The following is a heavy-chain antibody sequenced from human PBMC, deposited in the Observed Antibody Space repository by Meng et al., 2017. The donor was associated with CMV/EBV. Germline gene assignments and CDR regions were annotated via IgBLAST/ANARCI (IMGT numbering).Heavy chain of an antibody. CDR3: AKISGRTVSPYCSSTSCYTGRGYFDY. J-gene: IGHJ4*02. CDR2: INPNSGGT. Sequence: ASVKVSCKASGYTFTGYYMHWVRQAPGQGLEWMGWINPNSGGTNYAQKFQGRVTMTRDTSISTAYMELSRLRSDDTAVYYCAKISGRTVSPYCSSTSCYTGRGYFDYWGQGTLVTVSS. CDR1: GYTFTGYY. V-gene: IGHV1-2*02. D-gene: IGHD2-2*02.